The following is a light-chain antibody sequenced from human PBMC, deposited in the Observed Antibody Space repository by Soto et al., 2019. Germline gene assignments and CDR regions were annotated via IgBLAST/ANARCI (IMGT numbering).Light chain of an antibody. J-gene: IGKJ4*01. CDR3: QQSYSTPLT. Sequence: DIQMTQSPSSLSAPVEARVTITCGASQSFSSYLNWYQQKPGKAPQLLVYAASSLQSGVPSRFSGSGSGTDFTLTISSLQPEDFASYYCQQSYSTPLTFGGETKVEIK. CDR2: AAS. CDR1: QSFSSY. V-gene: IGKV1-39*01.